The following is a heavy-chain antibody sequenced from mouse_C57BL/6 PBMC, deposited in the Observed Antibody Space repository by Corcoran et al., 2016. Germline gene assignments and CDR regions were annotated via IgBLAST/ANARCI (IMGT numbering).Heavy chain of an antibody. J-gene: IGHJ3*01. CDR1: GYAFSSYW. CDR2: IYPGDGDT. V-gene: IGHV1-80*01. D-gene: IGHD2-3*01. Sequence: QVQLQQSGGELVKPGPAVKISCKASGYAFSSYWMNWVKQRPGKGLEWIGQIYPGDGDTNYNGKFKDKATLTADKSSSTAYMQLSSLTSEDSAVYFCARSYDGYSFAYWGQGTLVTVSA. CDR3: ARSYDGYSFAY.